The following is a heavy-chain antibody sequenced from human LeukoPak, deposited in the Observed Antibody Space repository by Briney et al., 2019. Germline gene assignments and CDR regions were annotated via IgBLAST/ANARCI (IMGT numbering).Heavy chain of an antibody. CDR2: IKEDGSEK. D-gene: IGHD6-13*01. CDR1: GFTFSSYW. J-gene: IGHJ4*02. Sequence: PGGSLRLSCAASGFTFSSYWMSWVRQAPEKGLEWVANIKEDGSEKYVDSVKGRFTISRDNAKNSLYLQMNSLRAEDTAVYYCASEQLGSTWGQGTLVTVSS. CDR3: ASEQLGST. V-gene: IGHV3-7*01.